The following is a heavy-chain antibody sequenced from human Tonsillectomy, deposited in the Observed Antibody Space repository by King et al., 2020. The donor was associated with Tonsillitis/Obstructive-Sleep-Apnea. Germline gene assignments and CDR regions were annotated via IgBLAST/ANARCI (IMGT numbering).Heavy chain of an antibody. CDR2: IDPSDSYT. CDR1: GYSFTSYW. V-gene: IGHV5-10-1*01. J-gene: IGHJ4*02. D-gene: IGHD1-1*01. Sequence: QLVQSGAEVKKPGESLRISCEGSGYSFTSYWISWVRQMPGKGLECMGRIDPSDSYTSYSPSFQGHVTISTDKSISTAYLQWNSLKASDTAFYFCARAYNCYGSFDCWRQATLVTVSS. CDR3: ARAYNCYGSFDC.